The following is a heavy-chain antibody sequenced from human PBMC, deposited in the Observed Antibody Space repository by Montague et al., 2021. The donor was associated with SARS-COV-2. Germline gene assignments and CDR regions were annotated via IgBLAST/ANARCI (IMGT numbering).Heavy chain of an antibody. CDR2: LFYSGSS. D-gene: IGHD6-19*01. Sequence: SETLSLTCTVAGGSISSSNYYWGWIRQPPGKGLEWIGSLFYSGSSFYXPSLKSRVTISVDTSKNQFSLRLSSVTAADTAVYYCVAEWLAIYYFDFWGQGTLATVSS. CDR1: GGSISSSNYY. CDR3: VAEWLAIYYFDF. V-gene: IGHV4-39*01. J-gene: IGHJ4*02.